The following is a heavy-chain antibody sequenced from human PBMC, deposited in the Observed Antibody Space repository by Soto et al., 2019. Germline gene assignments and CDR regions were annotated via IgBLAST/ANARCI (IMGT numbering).Heavy chain of an antibody. CDR2: IHPSSGGT. D-gene: IGHD2-21*02. V-gene: IGHV1-46*02. CDR3: ARGGHIAVVTASFDN. CDR1: GYTFNTYY. J-gene: IGHJ4*02. Sequence: QVQLVQSGAEVRKPGASVKVSCRPSGYTFNTYYLHWLRQAPGQALEWMGVIHPSSGGTTYAQKFLGRVDVTRDTSTTTVFMELSSLRSDDTAVYYCARGGHIAVVTASFDNWGQGTLVTVSS.